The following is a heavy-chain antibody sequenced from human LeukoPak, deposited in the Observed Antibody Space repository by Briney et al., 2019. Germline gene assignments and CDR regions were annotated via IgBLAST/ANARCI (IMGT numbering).Heavy chain of an antibody. V-gene: IGHV3-23*01. J-gene: IGHJ3*02. Sequence: GGSLRLSCTASGFTFSAYAMMWVRQAPGKGPEWVSAIRGGGGSAFYADSAKGRFTISRDNSKYTPFLQMNSLRAEDTAVYYCARDPNGDYIGAFDMWGPGTMVTVSS. D-gene: IGHD4-17*01. CDR2: IRGGGGSA. CDR1: GFTFSAYA. CDR3: ARDPNGDYIGAFDM.